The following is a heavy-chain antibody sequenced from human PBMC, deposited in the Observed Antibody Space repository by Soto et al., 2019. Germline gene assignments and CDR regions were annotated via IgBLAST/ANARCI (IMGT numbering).Heavy chain of an antibody. Sequence: EVQLVESGGGLVKPGGSLRLSCAASGFTFSNAWMNWVRQAPGKGLEWVGRIKSKIDGGTTDYAAPVKGRFTISRDDSKNTLYLQMNSLKTEDTAVYYCTTHPFLLTWGQGTLVTVSS. CDR1: GFTFSNAW. V-gene: IGHV3-15*07. J-gene: IGHJ5*02. CDR3: TTHPFLLT. CDR2: IKSKIDGGTT.